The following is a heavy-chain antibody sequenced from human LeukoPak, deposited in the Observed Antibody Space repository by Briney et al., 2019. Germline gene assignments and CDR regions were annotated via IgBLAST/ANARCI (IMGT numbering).Heavy chain of an antibody. V-gene: IGHV1-2*02. CDR3: ARDRYCSSTSCYFWFDP. CDR1: GYTFTGYY. Sequence: ASVKVSCKASGYTFTGYYMRWVRQAPGQGLEWMGWINPNSGGTNYAQKFQGRVTMTRDTSISTAYMELSRLRSDDTAVYYCARDRYCSSTSCYFWFDPWGQGTLVTVSS. D-gene: IGHD2-2*01. J-gene: IGHJ5*02. CDR2: INPNSGGT.